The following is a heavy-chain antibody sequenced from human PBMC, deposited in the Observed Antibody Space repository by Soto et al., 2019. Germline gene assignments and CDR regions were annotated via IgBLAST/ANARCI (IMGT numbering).Heavy chain of an antibody. CDR1: GFTFSTYP. D-gene: IGHD4-4*01. CDR3: VRPPVITASYYYSGMDV. CDR2: ISGSGIST. V-gene: IGHV3-23*01. J-gene: IGHJ6*02. Sequence: EAQLLESGGGLVQPGGSLRLSCAASGFTFSTYPMSWVRQAPGKGLEWVSGISGSGISTYYTDSVKGWFTISRDNSKNTVFLQMNGLRDEDTAVYYCVRPPVITASYYYSGMDVWGQGTTVTVSS.